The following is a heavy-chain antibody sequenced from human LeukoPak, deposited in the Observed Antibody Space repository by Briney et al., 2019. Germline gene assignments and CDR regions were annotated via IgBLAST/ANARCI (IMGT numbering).Heavy chain of an antibody. J-gene: IGHJ4*02. CDR1: GYTFFSYG. CDR3: ATNGGPAGPG. V-gene: IGHV1-2*06. D-gene: IGHD2-8*01. CDR2: INPDSGGT. Sequence: ASVKVSCKASGYTFFSYGISWVRQAPGQGLEWMGRINPDSGGTNYAQKFQGRVTMTRDTSITTAYMELSRLRSDDTAVYYCATNGGPAGPGWGQGTLVTVSS.